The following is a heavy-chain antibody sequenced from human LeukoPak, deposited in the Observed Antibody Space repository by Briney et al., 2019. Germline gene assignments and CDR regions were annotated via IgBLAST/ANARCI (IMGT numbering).Heavy chain of an antibody. CDR3: ARASDPFWAVEDDY. V-gene: IGHV3-7*01. D-gene: IGHD3-16*01. Sequence: GGSLRLSCAASGFTFSSYWMSWVRQAPGKGLEWVANIKQDGSEKYYVDSVKGRFTISRDNAKNSLYLQMNSLRAEDTAVYYCARASDPFWAVEDDYWGQGTLVTVSS. CDR1: GFTFSSYW. J-gene: IGHJ4*02. CDR2: IKQDGSEK.